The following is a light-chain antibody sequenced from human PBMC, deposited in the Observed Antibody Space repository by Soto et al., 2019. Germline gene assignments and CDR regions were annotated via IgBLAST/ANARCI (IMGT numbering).Light chain of an antibody. J-gene: IGLJ2*01. CDR3: CSYARSSTVV. V-gene: IGLV2-23*01. CDR2: EGS. Sequence: QSVLTQPASVSGSPGQSITISCTGTSSDVGSYNLVSWYQQHPGKAPKLMIYEGSKRPSGVSNRFSGSKSGNTASLTISGLQAEDEAEYYCCSYARSSTVVFGGGTQLIVL. CDR1: SSDVGSYNL.